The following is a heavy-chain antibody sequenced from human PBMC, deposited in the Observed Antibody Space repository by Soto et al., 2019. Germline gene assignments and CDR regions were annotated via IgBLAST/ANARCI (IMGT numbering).Heavy chain of an antibody. D-gene: IGHD5-12*01. CDR2: MNPHSGNT. CDR1: GYIFTNYD. Sequence: ASVKVSCKTSGYIFTNYDINWVRQATGQGLDWMGWMNPHSGNTAYAQKFQGRVAMTKDTSKNQVVLTMTNMDPVDTATYYCALRSQVATITGVFDYWGQGTLVTVSS. CDR3: ALRSQVATITGVFDY. J-gene: IGHJ4*02. V-gene: IGHV1-8*01.